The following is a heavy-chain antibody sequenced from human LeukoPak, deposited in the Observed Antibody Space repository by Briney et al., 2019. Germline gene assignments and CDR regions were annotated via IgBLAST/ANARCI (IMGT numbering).Heavy chain of an antibody. CDR2: ISGSGGST. Sequence: AGSLRLSCAASGFTFSSYAMSWVRQAPGQGLEWVSAISGSGGSTYYADPVKGRFTISRDNSKNTLYLQMNSLRAEDTAVYYCAKMAVAGGLGFDYWGQGTLVTVSS. V-gene: IGHV3-23*01. CDR1: GFTFSSYA. J-gene: IGHJ4*02. CDR3: AKMAVAGGLGFDY. D-gene: IGHD6-19*01.